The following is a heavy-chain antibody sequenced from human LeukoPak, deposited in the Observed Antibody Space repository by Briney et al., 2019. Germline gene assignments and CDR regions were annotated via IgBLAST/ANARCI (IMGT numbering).Heavy chain of an antibody. J-gene: IGHJ4*02. CDR3: AKLPGRAADY. Sequence: PGGSLRLSCAVSGFTFSSYWMHWVRQAPGKGLVWVSHIKTDGSTTAYADSVKGRFTISRDNSKNTLYLQMNSLRAEDTAVYYCAKLPGRAADYWGQGTLVTVSS. CDR2: IKTDGSTT. CDR1: GFTFSSYW. V-gene: IGHV3-74*01.